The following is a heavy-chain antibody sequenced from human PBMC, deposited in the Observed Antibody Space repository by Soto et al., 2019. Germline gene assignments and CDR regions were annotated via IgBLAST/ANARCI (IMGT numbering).Heavy chain of an antibody. CDR3: TSRTTVVTVSYYYYYYGMDV. CDR1: GFTFSNAW. D-gene: IGHD4-17*01. CDR2: IKSKTDGGTT. V-gene: IGHV3-15*01. J-gene: IGHJ6*02. Sequence: GGSLRLSCAASGFTFSNAWMSWVRQAPGKGLEWVGRIKSKTDGGTTDYAAPVKGRFTISRDDSKNTLYLQMNSLKTEDTAVYYCTSRTTVVTVSYYYYYYGMDVWGQGTTVTVSS.